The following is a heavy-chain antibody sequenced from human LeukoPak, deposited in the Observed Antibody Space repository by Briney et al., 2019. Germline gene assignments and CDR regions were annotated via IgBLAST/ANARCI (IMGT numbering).Heavy chain of an antibody. CDR2: IKQDGSEK. V-gene: IGHV3-7*01. CDR1: GFTFSGYW. CDR3: ARDRVSRIVVVPAAKYYYYYYMDV. D-gene: IGHD2-2*01. Sequence: GGSLRLSCAASGFTFSGYWMSWVRQAPGKGLEWVANIKQDGSEKYYVDSVKGRFTISRDNAKNSLYLQMNSLRAEDTAVYYCARDRVSRIVVVPAAKYYYYYYMDVWGKGTTVTVSS. J-gene: IGHJ6*03.